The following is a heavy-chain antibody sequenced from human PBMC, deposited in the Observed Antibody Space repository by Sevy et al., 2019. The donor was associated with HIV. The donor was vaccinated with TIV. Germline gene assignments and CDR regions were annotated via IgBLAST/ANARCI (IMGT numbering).Heavy chain of an antibody. V-gene: IGHV3-20*04. J-gene: IGHJ4*02. D-gene: IGHD3-22*01. CDR3: ARETYDSSGYYY. CDR2: INWNGGST. CDR1: GFTFEDYG. Sequence: WGSLRLSCAASGFTFEDYGMSWVRQAPGKGLEWVSGINWNGGSTGYADSVKGRFTISRDNAKNSLYLQMNSLRAEDTALYYCARETYDSSGYYYWGQGTLVTVSS.